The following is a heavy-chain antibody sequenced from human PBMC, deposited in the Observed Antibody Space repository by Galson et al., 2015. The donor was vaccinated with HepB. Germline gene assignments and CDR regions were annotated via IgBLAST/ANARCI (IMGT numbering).Heavy chain of an antibody. J-gene: IGHJ6*02. CDR3: ARDRPGLVVPAATANYYYGMDV. Sequence: SVKVSCKASGYTFTSYGISWVRQAPGQGLEWMGWISAYNGNTNYAQKLQGRVTMTTDTSTSTAYMELRSLRSDDTAVYYCARDRPGLVVPAATANYYYGMDVWGQGTTVTVSS. CDR2: ISAYNGNT. V-gene: IGHV1-18*04. D-gene: IGHD2-2*01. CDR1: GYTFTSYG.